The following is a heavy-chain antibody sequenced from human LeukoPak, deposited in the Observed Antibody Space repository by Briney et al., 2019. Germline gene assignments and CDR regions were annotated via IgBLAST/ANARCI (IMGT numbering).Heavy chain of an antibody. CDR2: ISSSGSTI. Sequence: GGSLGLSCAASGFTFSSYEMNWVRQAPGKGLEWVSYISSSGSTIYYADSVKGRFTISRDNAKKSLYLQMNSLRAEDTAVYYCASGHCSSTSCYPFDYWGQGTLVTVSS. CDR1: GFTFSSYE. J-gene: IGHJ4*02. V-gene: IGHV3-48*03. CDR3: ASGHCSSTSCYPFDY. D-gene: IGHD2-2*01.